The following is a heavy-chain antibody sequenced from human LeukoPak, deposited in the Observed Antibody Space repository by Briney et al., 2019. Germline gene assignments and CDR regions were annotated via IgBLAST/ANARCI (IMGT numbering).Heavy chain of an antibody. V-gene: IGHV4-34*01. CDR1: GGSFSGYY. J-gene: IGHJ5*02. Sequence: SETLSLTCAVYGGSFSGYYWSWIRQPPGKGLEWIGEINHSGSTNYNPSLKSRVTISVDTSKNQFSLKLSYVTAAYTAMYYCARTRIYHDSSGYRSWGQGTLVTVSS. CDR2: INHSGST. D-gene: IGHD3-22*01. CDR3: ARTRIYHDSSGYRS.